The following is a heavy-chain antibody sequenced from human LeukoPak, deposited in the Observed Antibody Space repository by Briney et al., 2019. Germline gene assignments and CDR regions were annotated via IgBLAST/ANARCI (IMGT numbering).Heavy chain of an antibody. CDR3: ARDQLVRGGGLWFDP. V-gene: IGHV4-4*07. J-gene: IGHJ5*02. CDR2: IYTSGST. Sequence: SETLSLTCTVSGGSISSYYWSWIRQPAGKGLEWIGRIYTSGSTNYNPSLKSRVTMSVDTSKNQFSLKLSSVTAADTAVYYCARDQLVRGGGLWFDPWGQGTLVTVSS. CDR1: GGSISSYY. D-gene: IGHD3-10*01.